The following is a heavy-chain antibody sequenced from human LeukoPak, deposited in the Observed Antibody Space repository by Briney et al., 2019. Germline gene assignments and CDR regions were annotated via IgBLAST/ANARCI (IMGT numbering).Heavy chain of an antibody. CDR2: IYHTGST. D-gene: IGHD6-19*01. Sequence: SETLSLTCTVSGDSISDYYWTWIRQPPGKGLEWIGEIYHTGSTDYNPSLRSRVTISVDKSENQFSLKLTSVTAADTAVYYCAWLRIALDIWGQGTMVTVSP. V-gene: IGHV4-59*12. CDR1: GDSISDYY. CDR3: AWLRIALDI. J-gene: IGHJ3*02.